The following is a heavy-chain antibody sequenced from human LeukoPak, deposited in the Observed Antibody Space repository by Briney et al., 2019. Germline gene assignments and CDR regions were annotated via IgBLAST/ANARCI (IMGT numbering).Heavy chain of an antibody. CDR2: ISSSSSTI. CDR1: GFTFSSYS. Sequence: PGGSLRLSCAASGFTFSSYSMNWVRQAPGKGLEWVSYISSSSSTIYYADSVKGRFTISRDNAKNSLYLQMNSLRDEDTAVYYCARVSGIVGATDGDPDYWGQGTLVTVSS. D-gene: IGHD1-26*01. V-gene: IGHV3-48*02. CDR3: ARVSGIVGATDGDPDY. J-gene: IGHJ4*02.